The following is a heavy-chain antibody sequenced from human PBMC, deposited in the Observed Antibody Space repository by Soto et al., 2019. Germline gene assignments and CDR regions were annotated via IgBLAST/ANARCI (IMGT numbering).Heavy chain of an antibody. J-gene: IGHJ6*03. D-gene: IGHD2-15*01. V-gene: IGHV4-59*08. Sequence: LSLTCTVSGGSISSYYWSWIRQPPGKGLEWIGYIYYSGSTNYNPSLKSRVTISVDTSKNQFSLKLSSVTAADTAVYYCARHDSGGSYYYYYYMDVWGKGTTVTVSS. CDR3: ARHDSGGSYYYYYYMDV. CDR1: GGSISSYY. CDR2: IYYSGST.